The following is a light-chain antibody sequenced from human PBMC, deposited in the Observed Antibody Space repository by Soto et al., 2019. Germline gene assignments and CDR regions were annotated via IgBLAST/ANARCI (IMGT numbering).Light chain of an antibody. CDR1: QDFRNY. CDR2: DAS. Sequence: DIQMTQSPSSLSASVGDRVTITCRPGQDFRNYLNWYQKKPGKAPKLLIYDASNLETGVPSRFSGSGSGTDFTFTISSLQPEDIATYYCQQYDNPYTFGQGTKLEIK. J-gene: IGKJ2*01. V-gene: IGKV1-33*01. CDR3: QQYDNPYT.